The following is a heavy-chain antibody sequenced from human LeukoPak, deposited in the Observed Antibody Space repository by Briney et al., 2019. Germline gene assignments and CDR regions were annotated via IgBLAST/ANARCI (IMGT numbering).Heavy chain of an antibody. J-gene: IGHJ5*02. V-gene: IGHV4-34*01. Sequence: SETLSLTCAVYGGSFSGYYWSWIRQPPGKGPEWIGEINHSGSTNYNPSLKSRVTISVDTSKNQFSLKLSSVTAADTAVYYCARDCGGVVVNGATWGQGTLVTVSS. CDR2: INHSGST. D-gene: IGHD3-22*01. CDR3: ARDCGGVVVNGAT. CDR1: GGSFSGYY.